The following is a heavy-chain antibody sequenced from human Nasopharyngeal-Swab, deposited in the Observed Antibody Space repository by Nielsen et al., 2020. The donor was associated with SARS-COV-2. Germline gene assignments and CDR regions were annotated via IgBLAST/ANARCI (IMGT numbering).Heavy chain of an antibody. Sequence: GGSLRLSCAVSGFSGYDMKWVRQAPVKGLEWLSYISGSSGTIYYADSAKGRFIISRDNAKKSLFLQMNSLRAEDTAVYYCASEHPAEYALDVWGLGTTVTVS. CDR1: GFSGYD. J-gene: IGHJ6*02. CDR2: ISGSSGTI. CDR3: ASEHPAEYALDV. V-gene: IGHV3-48*04.